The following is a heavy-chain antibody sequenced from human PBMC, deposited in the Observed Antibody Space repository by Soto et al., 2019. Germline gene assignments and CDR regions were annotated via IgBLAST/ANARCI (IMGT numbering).Heavy chain of an antibody. V-gene: IGHV3-30*18. CDR2: ISYDGSNK. J-gene: IGHJ4*02. D-gene: IGHD2-2*01. CDR1: GFTFSSYG. Sequence: QVQLVESGGGVVQPGRSLRLSCAASGFTFSSYGMHWVRQAPGKGLEWVAVISYDGSNKYYADSVKGRFTISRDNSKNTLYLQMNSLRAEDTAVYYCVKDFSTHAPGPGYYFDYWGQGTLVTVSS. CDR3: VKDFSTHAPGPGYYFDY.